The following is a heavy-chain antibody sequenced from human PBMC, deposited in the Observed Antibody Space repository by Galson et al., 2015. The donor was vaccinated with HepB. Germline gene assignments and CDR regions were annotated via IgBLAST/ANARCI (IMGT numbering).Heavy chain of an antibody. Sequence: SLRLSCAASGFTLSHYGMVWARQVPGKGLEWMSFISRHGDTKLYADSVKGRFSISRDNSGNTLHLLMNSLSAEDTAVYFCGIVPGPMDVWGKGTTVTVSS. D-gene: IGHD3-16*02. CDR1: GFTLSHYG. CDR2: ISRHGDTK. CDR3: GIVPGPMDV. J-gene: IGHJ6*03. V-gene: IGHV3-30*03.